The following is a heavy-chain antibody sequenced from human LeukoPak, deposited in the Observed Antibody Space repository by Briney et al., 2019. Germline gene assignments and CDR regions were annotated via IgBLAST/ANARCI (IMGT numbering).Heavy chain of an antibody. Sequence: SVKVSCKASGGTFSSYAISWVRQAPGQGLEWMGGIIPIFGTANYAQKFQGRVTITADESTSTAYMELSSLRSEDTAVYYCARGTYYYGSGSYSTDYWGQGTLVTVSS. V-gene: IGHV1-69*13. CDR1: GGTFSSYA. J-gene: IGHJ4*02. CDR3: ARGTYYYGSGSYSTDY. CDR2: IIPIFGTA. D-gene: IGHD3-10*01.